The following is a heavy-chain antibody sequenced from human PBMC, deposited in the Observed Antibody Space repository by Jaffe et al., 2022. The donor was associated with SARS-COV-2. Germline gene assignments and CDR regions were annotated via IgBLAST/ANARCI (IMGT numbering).Heavy chain of an antibody. CDR1: GGSISSGDYY. Sequence: QVQLQESGPGLVKPSQTLSLTCTVSGGSISSGDYYWSWIRQPPGKGLEWIGYIYYSGSTYYNPSLKSRVTISVDTSKNQFSLKLSSVTAADTAVYYCARGFGATAYYYYGMDVWGQGTTVTVSS. V-gene: IGHV4-30-4*01. CDR3: ARGFGATAYYYYGMDV. J-gene: IGHJ6*02. CDR2: IYYSGST. D-gene: IGHD1-26*01.